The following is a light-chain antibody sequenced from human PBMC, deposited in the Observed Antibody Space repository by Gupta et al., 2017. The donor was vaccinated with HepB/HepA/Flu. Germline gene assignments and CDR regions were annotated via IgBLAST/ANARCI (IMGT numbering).Light chain of an antibody. V-gene: IGKV3-15*01. Sequence: RSPATLSVSPGERATLSCRASHSVSSSLAWYQQKPGQAPSLLIYGASTRATGIPARFSGSGSGTEFTLTISSLQSEDFAVYYCQQYNDWPPLTFGGGTKIEIK. CDR3: QQYNDWPPLT. J-gene: IGKJ4*01. CDR2: GAS. CDR1: HSVSSS.